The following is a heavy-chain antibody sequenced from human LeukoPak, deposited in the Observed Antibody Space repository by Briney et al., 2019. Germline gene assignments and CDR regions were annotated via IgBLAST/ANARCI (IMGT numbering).Heavy chain of an antibody. CDR1: GFTFSSYS. V-gene: IGHV3-21*04. D-gene: IGHD3-16*01. Sequence: GGSLRLSCAASGFTFSSYSMNWVRQAPGKGLEWVSSISSSSSYIYYADSVKGRFTISRDNAKNSLYLQMNSLRAEDTAVYYCAKVFGGAIAAMSNNWLDPWGQGTSVTVSS. CDR2: ISSSSSYI. J-gene: IGHJ5*02. CDR3: AKVFGGAIAAMSNNWLDP.